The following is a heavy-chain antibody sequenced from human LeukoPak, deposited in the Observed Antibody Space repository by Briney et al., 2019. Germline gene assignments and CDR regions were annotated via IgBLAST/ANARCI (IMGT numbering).Heavy chain of an antibody. CDR2: IYTSGST. CDR1: GGSISSYY. Sequence: PSETLSLTCTVSGGSISSYYWSWIRQPAGKGLEWIGRIYTSGSTNYNPSLKSRVTMSVDTSKNQFSLKLSSVTAADTAVYYCARGRSYYDILTGYYPKSPLDYWGQGTLVTVSS. D-gene: IGHD3-9*01. CDR3: ARGRSYYDILTGYYPKSPLDY. V-gene: IGHV4-4*07. J-gene: IGHJ4*02.